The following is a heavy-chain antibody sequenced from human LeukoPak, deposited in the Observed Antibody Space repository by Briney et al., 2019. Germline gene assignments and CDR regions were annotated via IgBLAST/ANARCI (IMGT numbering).Heavy chain of an antibody. CDR2: ITSTGSYT. Sequence: PGGSLRLSCAASGFILSSYSINWVRQAPGKGLEWVSSITSTGSYTFYADSVKGRFTISRDNAKNSLYLQMNSLRAEDTAIYYCARDPYSGSYGDSYYYYMDVWGKGTTVTISS. V-gene: IGHV3-21*01. CDR1: GFILSSYS. D-gene: IGHD1-26*01. CDR3: ARDPYSGSYGDSYYYYMDV. J-gene: IGHJ6*03.